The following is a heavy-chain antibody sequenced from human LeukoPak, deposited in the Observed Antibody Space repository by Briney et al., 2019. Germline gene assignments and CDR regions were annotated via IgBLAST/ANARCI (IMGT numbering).Heavy chain of an antibody. V-gene: IGHV4-30-4*08. J-gene: IGHJ4*02. CDR3: ARASGDYISDHFDY. CDR2: IYYSGST. CDR1: GDSINSGDNY. D-gene: IGHD4-17*01. Sequence: SETLSLTSTVSGDSINSGDNYWSWIRQPPGKGLEWIGYIYYSGSTYYNPSLKSRVTISVDTSKNQFSLKLNSVTAADTAVYYCARASGDYISDHFDYWGQGTLVTVSS.